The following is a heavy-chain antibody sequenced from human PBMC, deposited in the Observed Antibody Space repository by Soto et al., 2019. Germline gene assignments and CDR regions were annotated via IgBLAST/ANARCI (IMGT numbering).Heavy chain of an antibody. D-gene: IGHD4-17*01. CDR1: GGTFSSYA. CDR3: ARHHAYGDYGLSHDY. CDR2: IIPIFGTA. V-gene: IGHV1-69*01. J-gene: IGHJ4*02. Sequence: QVQLVQSGAEVKKPGSSVKVSCKASGGTFSSYAISWVRQAPGQGREWMGGIIPIFGTANYAQKFQGRVTITADESTSTPYMELSRLRSEDTAVYYCARHHAYGDYGLSHDYWGQGTLVTVSS.